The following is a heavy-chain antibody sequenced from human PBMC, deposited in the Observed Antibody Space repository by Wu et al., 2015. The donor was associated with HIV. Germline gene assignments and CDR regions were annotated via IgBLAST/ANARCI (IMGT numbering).Heavy chain of an antibody. CDR3: VGPYTGYAYDTFDV. J-gene: IGHJ3*01. V-gene: IGHV1-69*13. Sequence: QVHLVQSGAEVKKPGSSVKVSCTASGGTFSSRAISWVRQAPGQGLEWMGRIIPVFDRVHYKQKFQGRVFITADEATSTVYMELGSLSSDDTAVYYCVGPYTGYAYDTFDVWGQGTLVTVSS. CDR1: GGTFSSRA. D-gene: IGHD5-12*01. CDR2: IIPVFDRV.